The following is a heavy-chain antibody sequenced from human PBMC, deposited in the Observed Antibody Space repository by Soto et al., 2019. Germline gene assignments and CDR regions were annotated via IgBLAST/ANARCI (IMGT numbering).Heavy chain of an antibody. Sequence: QLQLQESGPGLVKPSETLSLTCTVSGGYINKYWGWIRQPPGKGLEWIASIYYSGSTYYNPSLKSRVTISGDTSKNQFSLKLSSVTAADTAVYYCARQWGSDLDALDIWGQGTMVTVSS. CDR2: IYYSGST. D-gene: IGHD3-16*01. J-gene: IGHJ3*02. CDR3: ARQWGSDLDALDI. CDR1: GGYINKY. V-gene: IGHV4-39*01.